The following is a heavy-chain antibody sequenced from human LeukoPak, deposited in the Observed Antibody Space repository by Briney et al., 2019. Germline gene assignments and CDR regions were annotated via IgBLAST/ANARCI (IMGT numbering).Heavy chain of an antibody. CDR2: INAGNGNT. CDR1: GYTFSSYA. D-gene: IGHD6-6*01. Sequence: ASVTVSCKASGYTFSSYAMHWVRQAPGQRLEWMGWINAGNGNTKYSQKFQGRVIITRDTSASTAYMELSSLRSEDTAVYYCARMSGSSYYYGMDVWGQGTTVTVSS. V-gene: IGHV1-3*01. J-gene: IGHJ6*02. CDR3: ARMSGSSYYYGMDV.